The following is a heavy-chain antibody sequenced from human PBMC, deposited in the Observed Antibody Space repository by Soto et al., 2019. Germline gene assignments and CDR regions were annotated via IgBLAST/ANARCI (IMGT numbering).Heavy chain of an antibody. D-gene: IGHD5-18*01. CDR3: ARGIRNYYGTDV. V-gene: IGHV3-74*01. CDR2: IKTDGTIT. Sequence: EVQLVESGGGLVQPGGSLRLSCAASGFTFSSYWMHWVRQAPGKGLVWVSRIKTDGTITNYADSVRGRFTISRDDAKNKVYLQINSLRAEGTAVYYCARGIRNYYGTDVWGQGTTVSVSS. CDR1: GFTFSSYW. J-gene: IGHJ6*02.